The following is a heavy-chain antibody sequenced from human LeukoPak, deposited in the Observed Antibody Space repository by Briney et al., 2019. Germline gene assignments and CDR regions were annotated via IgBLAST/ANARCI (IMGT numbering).Heavy chain of an antibody. V-gene: IGHV3-7*01. CDR1: GFTFSSYW. CDR2: IKQDGSEK. CDR3: AKDRILAAAAY. Sequence: PGGSLRLSCAASGFTFSSYWMSWVRQAPGKGLEWVANIKQDGSEKYYVDSVKGRFTISRDNAKNSLYLQMNSLRAEDTAVYYCAKDRILAAAAYWGQGTLVTVSS. D-gene: IGHD6-13*01. J-gene: IGHJ4*02.